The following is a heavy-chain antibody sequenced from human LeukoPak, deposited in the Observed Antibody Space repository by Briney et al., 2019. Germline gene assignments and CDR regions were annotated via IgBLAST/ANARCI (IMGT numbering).Heavy chain of an antibody. Sequence: SETLSLTCAVYGGSFSGYYWSWIRQPPGKGLEWIGEINHSGSTNYNPSLKSRVTISVDTSKNQFSLNLSSVTAADTAVYYCARASPRIAAAGTGWFDPWGQGTLVTVSS. CDR3: ARASPRIAAAGTGWFDP. J-gene: IGHJ5*02. V-gene: IGHV4-34*01. D-gene: IGHD6-13*01. CDR1: GGSFSGYY. CDR2: INHSGST.